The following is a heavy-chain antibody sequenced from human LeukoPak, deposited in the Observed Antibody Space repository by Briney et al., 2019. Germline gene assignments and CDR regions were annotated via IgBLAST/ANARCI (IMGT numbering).Heavy chain of an antibody. CDR3: GRYNGYGYEY. CDR1: GFTFSTYW. D-gene: IGHD5-18*01. CDR2: IKQDGSEK. J-gene: IGHJ4*02. Sequence: PGGSLRLSCAASGFTFSTYWMSWVRRAPGKGLEWGANIKQDGSEKYYLDSVKGRFTISRDNAKNSLYMQMNSLRAEDTAVYYCGRYNGYGYEYWGQGTLVTVSS. V-gene: IGHV3-7*05.